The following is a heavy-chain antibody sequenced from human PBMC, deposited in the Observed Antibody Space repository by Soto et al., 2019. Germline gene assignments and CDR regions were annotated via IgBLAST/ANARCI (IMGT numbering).Heavy chain of an antibody. CDR2: ISSSSYI. D-gene: IGHD6-6*01. V-gene: IGHV3-21*01. CDR3: ASPNDEYSSSYWAYGMDV. Sequence: GGSLRLSCAASGFTFSSYSMNWVRQAPGKGLEWVSSISSSSYIYYADSVKGRFTISRDNAKNSLYLQMNSLRAEDTAVYYCASPNDEYSSSYWAYGMDVWGQGTTVTVSS. CDR1: GFTFSSYS. J-gene: IGHJ6*02.